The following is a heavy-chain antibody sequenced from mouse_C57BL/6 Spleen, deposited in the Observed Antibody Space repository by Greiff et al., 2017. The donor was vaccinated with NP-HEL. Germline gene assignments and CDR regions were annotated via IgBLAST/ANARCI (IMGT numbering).Heavy chain of an antibody. CDR3: ASSLIYYGKGDYFDY. Sequence: QVQLKQSGAELAKPGASVKLSCKASGYTFTSYWMHWVKQRPGQGLEWIGYINPSSGYTKYNQKFKDKATLTADKSSSTAYMQLSSLTYEDSAVYYCASSLIYYGKGDYFDYWGQGTTLTVSS. CDR2: INPSSGYT. CDR1: GYTFTSYW. V-gene: IGHV1-7*01. D-gene: IGHD2-1*01. J-gene: IGHJ2*01.